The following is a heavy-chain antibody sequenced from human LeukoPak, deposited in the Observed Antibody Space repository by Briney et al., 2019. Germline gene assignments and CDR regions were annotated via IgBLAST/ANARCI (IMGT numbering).Heavy chain of an antibody. D-gene: IGHD2/OR15-2a*01. CDR3: STYFFDY. J-gene: IGHJ4*02. V-gene: IGHV3-21*01. Sequence: GGSLRLSCAASGFTFSNYTMGWVRQAPGKGLEWVSSISYSSTYIYYADSVKGRFTISRDDAKNSLYLQMNSLRAEDTAVYYCSTYFFDYWGQGTLVTVSS. CDR2: ISYSSTYI. CDR1: GFTFSNYT.